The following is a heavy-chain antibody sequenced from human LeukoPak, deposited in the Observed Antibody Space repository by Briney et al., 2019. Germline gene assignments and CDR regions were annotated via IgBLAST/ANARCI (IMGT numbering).Heavy chain of an antibody. Sequence: SETLSLTRTVSGGSVSSGSYYWSWIRQPPGTGLEWIGYIYYSGSTNYNPSLKSRVTISVDTSKDQFSLKLRSVTAADTAVYYCARDKDAFDIWGQGTMVTVSS. J-gene: IGHJ3*02. CDR2: IYYSGST. CDR3: ARDKDAFDI. CDR1: GGSVSSGSYY. V-gene: IGHV4-61*01.